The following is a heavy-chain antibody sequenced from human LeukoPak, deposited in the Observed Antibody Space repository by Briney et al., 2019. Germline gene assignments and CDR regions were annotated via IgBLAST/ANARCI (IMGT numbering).Heavy chain of an antibody. D-gene: IGHD3-3*01. J-gene: IGHJ3*02. CDR2: IYYSGST. V-gene: IGHV4-39*02. Sequence: SETLSLTCTVSGDSTSSDRYYGGWVRQPPGKGLEWIGNIYYSGSTYYNPSLKSRVTMSVDTSKNQFFLKLNSVTAADTAVYYCAREGVDSDAFDIWGQGTMVTVSS. CDR1: GDSTSSDRYY. CDR3: AREGVDSDAFDI.